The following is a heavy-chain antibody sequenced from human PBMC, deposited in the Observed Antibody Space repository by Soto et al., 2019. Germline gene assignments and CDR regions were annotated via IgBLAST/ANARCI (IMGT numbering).Heavy chain of an antibody. Sequence: QVQLVESGGGVVQPGRSLRLSCAASGFTFSSYGMHWVRQAPGKGLEWVAVISYDGSNKYYADSVKGRFTISRDNSKNTRSLQMNSLRAEDTAVYYCAKARSGWYHDYWCQGTLVTVSS. CDR1: GFTFSSYG. V-gene: IGHV3-30*18. J-gene: IGHJ4*02. CDR3: AKARSGWYHDY. CDR2: ISYDGSNK. D-gene: IGHD6-19*01.